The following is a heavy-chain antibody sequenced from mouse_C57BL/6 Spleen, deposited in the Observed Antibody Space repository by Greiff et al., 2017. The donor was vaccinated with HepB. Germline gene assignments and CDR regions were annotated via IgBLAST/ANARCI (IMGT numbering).Heavy chain of an antibody. D-gene: IGHD4-1*01. CDR1: GYTFTSYW. J-gene: IGHJ3*01. CDR3: ARNWEGGLFAY. Sequence: QVQLQQPGAELVKPGASVKLSCKASGYTFTSYWMHWVKQRPGQGLEWIGMIHPNSGSTNYNEKFKSKATLTVDKSSSTAYMQLSSLTSEDSAVYYCARNWEGGLFAYWGQGTLVTVSA. V-gene: IGHV1-64*01. CDR2: IHPNSGST.